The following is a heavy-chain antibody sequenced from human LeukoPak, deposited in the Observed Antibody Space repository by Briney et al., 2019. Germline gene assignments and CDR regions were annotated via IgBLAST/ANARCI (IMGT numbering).Heavy chain of an antibody. J-gene: IGHJ3*02. CDR2: ISGSGGSA. D-gene: IGHD3-10*01. Sequence: GGSLRLSCVASGFTFSSYAMSWVRQAPGKGLEWVSGISGSGGSAYYADSVKGRFTISRDNSKNTLYLQMNRLRADDTALYYCATDRKFGVDFETVDIWGQGTTVTVSS. CDR3: ATDRKFGVDFETVDI. CDR1: GFTFSSYA. V-gene: IGHV3-23*01.